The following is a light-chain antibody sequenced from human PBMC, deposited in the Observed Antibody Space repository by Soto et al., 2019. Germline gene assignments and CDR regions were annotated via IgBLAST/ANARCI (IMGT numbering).Light chain of an antibody. CDR2: AAS. J-gene: IGKJ1*01. CDR3: QQTYSTSST. Sequence: DIQMTQSPSSLSASVGDRVTITCRASQSISSYLNWYQQKPGKAPKFLIYAASTLQSGVTSRFCGSGSGTDFTLTISSLQPEDFATYFCQQTYSTSSTFGQGTNVEIK. V-gene: IGKV1-39*01. CDR1: QSISSY.